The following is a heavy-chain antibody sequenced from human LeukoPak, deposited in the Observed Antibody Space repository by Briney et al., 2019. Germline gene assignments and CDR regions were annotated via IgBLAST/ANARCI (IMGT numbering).Heavy chain of an antibody. CDR2: IYYSGST. CDR1: GGSISSYY. Sequence: SETLSLTCTVSGGSISSYYWSWIRQPPGKGLEWIGYIYYSGSTNYNPSLKSRVTISVDTSKNQFSLKLSSVTAADTAVYYCARERWGYGGNPAGWFDPWGQGTLVTVSS. D-gene: IGHD4-23*01. CDR3: ARERWGYGGNPAGWFDP. V-gene: IGHV4-59*12. J-gene: IGHJ5*02.